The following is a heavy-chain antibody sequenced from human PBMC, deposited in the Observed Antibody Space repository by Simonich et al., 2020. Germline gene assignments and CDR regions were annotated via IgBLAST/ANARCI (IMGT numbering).Heavy chain of an antibody. J-gene: IGHJ3*02. CDR2: TNPTSGGT. Sequence: QVQLVQSGAEVKKPGASVKVSCKASGYTFTGYYMHWVRQAPGQGLEGMGMTNPTSGGTNNAQKFQGRVTMTRDTSISTAYMELSRLRSDDTAVYYCARVSGGTAMVTSTFDIWGQGTMVTVSS. D-gene: IGHD5-18*01. CDR3: ARVSGGTAMVTSTFDI. CDR1: GYTFTGYY. V-gene: IGHV1-2*02.